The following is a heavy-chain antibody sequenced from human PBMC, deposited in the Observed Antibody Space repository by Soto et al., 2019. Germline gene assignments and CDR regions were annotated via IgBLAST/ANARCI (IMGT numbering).Heavy chain of an antibody. CDR3: ATPAMVLGVFPSQYFSYVMDV. Sequence: SVKVSCKASGGTFSSYAISWVRQAPGQGLEWMGGIIPIFGTANYAQKFQGRVTITADESTSTAYMELSSLRSEDTAVYYSATPAMVLGVFPSQYFSYVMDVWFQGSTVTVSS. V-gene: IGHV1-69*13. J-gene: IGHJ6*02. D-gene: IGHD3-10*01. CDR1: GGTFSSYA. CDR2: IIPIFGTA.